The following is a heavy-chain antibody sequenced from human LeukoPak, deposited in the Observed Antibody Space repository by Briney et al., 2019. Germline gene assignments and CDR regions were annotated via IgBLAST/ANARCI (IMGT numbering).Heavy chain of an antibody. CDR1: GGSISSYY. CDR3: ARELDYDSSGYYPRRGYYFDY. CDR2: IYTSGST. Sequence: SETLSLTCTVSGGSISSYYGSWIRQPSGKGLEWIGRIYTSGSTNYNPSLKSRFTMSVDTSNNQFSLKLRSVTAADTAVYYCARELDYDSSGYYPRRGYYFDYWGQGTLVTVSS. D-gene: IGHD3-22*01. J-gene: IGHJ4*02. V-gene: IGHV4-4*07.